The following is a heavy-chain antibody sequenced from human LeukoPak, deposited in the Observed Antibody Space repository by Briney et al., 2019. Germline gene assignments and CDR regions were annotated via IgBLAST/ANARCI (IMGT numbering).Heavy chain of an antibody. V-gene: IGHV3-15*01. CDR1: GFTFSSYS. J-gene: IGHJ4*02. CDR3: TTGGIQLWFAFDY. Sequence: GGSLRLSCAASGFTFSSYSMNWVRQAPGKGLEWVGRIKSKTDGGTTDYAAPVKGRFTISRDDSKNTLYLQMNSLKTEDTAVYYCTTGGIQLWFAFDYWGQGTLVTVSS. CDR2: IKSKTDGGTT. D-gene: IGHD5-18*01.